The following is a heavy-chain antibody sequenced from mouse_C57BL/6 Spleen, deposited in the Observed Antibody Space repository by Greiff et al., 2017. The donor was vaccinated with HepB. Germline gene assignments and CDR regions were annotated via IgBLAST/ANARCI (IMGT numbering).Heavy chain of an antibody. J-gene: IGHJ4*01. CDR3: TGPQLCYYAMDY. CDR1: GFTFSNYW. Sequence: EVKLMESGGGLVQPGGSMKLSCVASGFTFSNYWMNWVRQSPEKGLEWVAQIRLKSDNYATHYAESVKGRFTISRDDAKSSVYLQMNNVRAEDTGMYYCTGPQLCYYAMDYWGQGTSVTVSS. D-gene: IGHD4-1*02. V-gene: IGHV6-3*01. CDR2: IRLKSDNYAT.